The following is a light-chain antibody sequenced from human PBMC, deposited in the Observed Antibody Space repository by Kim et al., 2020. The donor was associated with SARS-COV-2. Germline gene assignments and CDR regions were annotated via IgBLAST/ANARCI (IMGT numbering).Light chain of an antibody. CDR1: QGIGSTY. J-gene: IGKJ2*01. Sequence: DIVLTQSPDTLSLSPGERASLSCRASQGIGSTYLAWYQQVPGQATRLLIYAASSRATGIPDRFSGSGSGKDFTLTISGLEPEDFAVYYCQQYGRSPYTFGQGTKLEI. V-gene: IGKV3-20*01. CDR2: AAS. CDR3: QQYGRSPYT.